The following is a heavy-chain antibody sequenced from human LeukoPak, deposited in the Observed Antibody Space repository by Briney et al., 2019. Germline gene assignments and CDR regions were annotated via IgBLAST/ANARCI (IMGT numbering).Heavy chain of an antibody. CDR3: AKEQRFSAYDPDQYNYFDP. J-gene: IGHJ5*02. V-gene: IGHV4-59*01. CDR1: GGSISSYY. Sequence: PSETLSLTCTVPGGSISSYYWSWIRQTPGKGLEWLGYIYYSVTTNYNPSLKSRVTISVDTSKNQISLRLTSVTAADTAVYYCAKEQRFSAYDPDQYNYFDPWGQGTLVTVSS. D-gene: IGHD5-12*01. CDR2: IYYSVTT.